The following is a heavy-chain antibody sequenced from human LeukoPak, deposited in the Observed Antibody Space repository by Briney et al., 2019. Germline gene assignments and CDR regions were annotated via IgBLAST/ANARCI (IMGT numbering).Heavy chain of an antibody. CDR2: FYYSGSP. V-gene: IGHV4-39*01. Sequence: PSETLSLTCTVSGGSIRSSSYYWGWIRQPPGQGLEWIGSFYYSGSPYYNPFLKRRVTISVDMSKNLFSLKLSSVTAADTVVYFCEAPSRYLEWSTNWGQGTLVTVSS. CDR1: GGSIRSSSYY. J-gene: IGHJ4*02. D-gene: IGHD3-3*01. CDR3: EAPSRYLEWSTN.